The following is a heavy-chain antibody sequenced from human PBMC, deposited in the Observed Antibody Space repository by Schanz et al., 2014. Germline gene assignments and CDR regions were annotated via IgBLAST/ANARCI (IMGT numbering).Heavy chain of an antibody. D-gene: IGHD6-25*01. CDR3: AKVRYSSGWRGDYFDE. CDR1: GFTFSAYA. CDR2: ISGSGGST. V-gene: IGHV3-23*04. J-gene: IGHJ4*02. Sequence: VQLVESGGGLVKPGGSLRLSCAASGFTFSAYAMTWVRQIPGKGLEWVSAISGSGGSTYYADSVKGRFTISRDNSKNTLYLQMNSLRAEDTAVYYCAKVRYSSGWRGDYFDEWGQGTLVTVAS.